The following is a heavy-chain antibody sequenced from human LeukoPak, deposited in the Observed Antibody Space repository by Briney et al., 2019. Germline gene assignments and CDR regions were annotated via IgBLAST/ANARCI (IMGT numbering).Heavy chain of an antibody. CDR1: GFTFSSYV. Sequence: PGGSLRLSCAASGFTFSSYVMSWVRQAPGKGLEWVSGISGSGGSTYYADSMKGRFTISRDNSKNTLYLQMSSLRAEDTATYYCAKGYVSHYYYGMDVWGQGTTVTVSS. D-gene: IGHD5-12*01. CDR3: AKGYVSHYYYGMDV. J-gene: IGHJ6*02. V-gene: IGHV3-23*01. CDR2: ISGSGGST.